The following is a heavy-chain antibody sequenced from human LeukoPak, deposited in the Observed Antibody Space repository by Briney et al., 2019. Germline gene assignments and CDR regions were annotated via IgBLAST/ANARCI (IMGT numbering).Heavy chain of an antibody. D-gene: IGHD2-2*01. CDR1: GGSISSGGYY. J-gene: IGHJ4*02. V-gene: IGHV4-31*03. Sequence: SETLSLTCTVSGGSISSGGYYWSWIRQHPGKGLEWIGYIYYSGSTYYNPSLKSRVTISVDTSKNQFSLKLSSVTAADTAVYYCARARVPAATFDYWGQGTLVTVSS. CDR3: ARARVPAATFDY. CDR2: IYYSGST.